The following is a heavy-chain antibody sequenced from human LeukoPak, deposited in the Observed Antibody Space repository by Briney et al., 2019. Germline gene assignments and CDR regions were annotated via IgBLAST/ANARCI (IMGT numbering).Heavy chain of an antibody. J-gene: IGHJ4*02. D-gene: IGHD3-22*01. CDR1: GFTLSSYV. CDR2: ISGTGGST. CDR3: AKGDSSGYYYDY. Sequence: GGSLRLSCAASGFTLSSYVMSWVRQAPGKGLEWVSAISGTGGSTYYAESVKGRFTISRDNSKNTLYLQMNSLRAEDTAVYYCAKGDSSGYYYDYWGQGTLVTVSS. V-gene: IGHV3-23*01.